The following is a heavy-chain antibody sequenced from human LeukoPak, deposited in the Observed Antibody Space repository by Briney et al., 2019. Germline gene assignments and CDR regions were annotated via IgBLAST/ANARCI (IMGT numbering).Heavy chain of an antibody. CDR1: GGSISSYY. J-gene: IGHJ6*03. Sequence: PSETLSLTCTVSGGSISSYYWSWIRQPPGKGLEWIGYIYYSGSTNYNPSLKSRVTISVDTSKNQFSLKLSSVTAADTAVYYCARVPYDSSGYYHYYMDVWGKGTTVTISS. D-gene: IGHD3-22*01. CDR2: IYYSGST. CDR3: ARVPYDSSGYYHYYMDV. V-gene: IGHV4-59*01.